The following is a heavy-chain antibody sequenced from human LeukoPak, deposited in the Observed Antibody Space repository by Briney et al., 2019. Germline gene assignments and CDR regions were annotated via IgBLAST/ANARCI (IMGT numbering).Heavy chain of an antibody. CDR3: ARSGTVTTWNY. Sequence: SETLSLTCTVSGGSISNYYWTWIRQPTGKGLEWIGRIYTSGRTSYNPSLKSRVTMSVDTSKDQFSLKLSPVTAADTAVYYCARSGTVTTWNYWGQGTLVTVSS. V-gene: IGHV4-4*07. D-gene: IGHD4-17*01. CDR1: GGSISNYY. J-gene: IGHJ4*02. CDR2: IYTSGRT.